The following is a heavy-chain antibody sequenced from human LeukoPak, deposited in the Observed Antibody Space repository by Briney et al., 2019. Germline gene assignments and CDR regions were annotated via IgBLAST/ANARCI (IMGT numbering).Heavy chain of an antibody. J-gene: IGHJ6*03. Sequence: PGGSLRLSCAASGFSFSSYAMSWVRQAPGKGLEWVSGISGSGGNTDYADSVKGRFTISRDNAKNSLYLQMNSLRAEDTAVYYCARSGQLLHRYYYYYMDVWGKGTTVTVSS. CDR1: GFSFSSYA. CDR3: ARSGQLLHRYYYYYMDV. V-gene: IGHV3-23*01. CDR2: ISGSGGNT. D-gene: IGHD2-2*02.